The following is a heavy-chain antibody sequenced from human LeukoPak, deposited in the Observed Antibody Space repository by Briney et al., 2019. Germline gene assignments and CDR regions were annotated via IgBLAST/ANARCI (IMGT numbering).Heavy chain of an antibody. CDR3: ASTRRAAVAGRFDS. V-gene: IGHV4-4*09. Sequence: SETLSLTCNVSGASMSSNYWSWIRHPPGKGLEWIGYIYHSGNTNHSPSLESRVTMSVDESRNQFSLRVHFVSAADTAVYYCASTRRAAVAGRFDSWGQGTLVTVSS. J-gene: IGHJ4*02. D-gene: IGHD6-19*01. CDR2: IYHSGNT. CDR1: GASMSSNY.